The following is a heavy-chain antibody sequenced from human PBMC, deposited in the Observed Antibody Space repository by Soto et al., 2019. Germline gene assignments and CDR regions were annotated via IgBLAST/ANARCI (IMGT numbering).Heavy chain of an antibody. CDR2: FIGSDGGA. J-gene: IGHJ6*02. V-gene: IGHV3-23*01. CDR3: AKGGTTGAGLCMDD. CDR1: VSTLDNSA. Sequence: GGSLRLSCVASVSTLDNSALNWVRQPPGQGLERVASFIGSDGGAYYGDSVKGRFTISRDNSKSTLYLQMTTLRTEDIAAYYCAKGGTTGAGLCMDDWCPGTTVTVSS. D-gene: IGHD3-16*01.